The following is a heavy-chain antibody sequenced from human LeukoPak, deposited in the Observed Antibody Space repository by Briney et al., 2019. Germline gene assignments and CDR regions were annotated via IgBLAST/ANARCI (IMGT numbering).Heavy chain of an antibody. CDR3: AREPGWYYGMDA. Sequence: SETLSLTCAVYGGSFSGYYWSWIRQPPGKGLEWICEINHSGSTNYNPSLKSRVTISVDTSKNQFSLKLSSVTAADTAVYYCAREPGWYYGMDAWGQGTTVTVSS. J-gene: IGHJ6*02. V-gene: IGHV4-34*01. CDR2: INHSGST. D-gene: IGHD1-14*01. CDR1: GGSFSGYY.